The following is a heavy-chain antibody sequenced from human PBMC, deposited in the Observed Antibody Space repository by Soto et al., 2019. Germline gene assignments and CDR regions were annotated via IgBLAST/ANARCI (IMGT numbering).Heavy chain of an antibody. D-gene: IGHD3-3*01. V-gene: IGHV3-23*01. CDR1: GFTFSSYA. J-gene: IGHJ5*02. Sequence: EVQLLESGGGLVQPGGSLRLSCAASGFTFSSYAMSWVRQAPGKGLEWVSAISGSGGSTYYAVSVKGRFTISRDNSKNTLYLQMNSLRAEDTAVYYCAGYYDFWSGPPPPGWFDPWGQGTLVTVSS. CDR3: AGYYDFWSGPPPPGWFDP. CDR2: ISGSGGST.